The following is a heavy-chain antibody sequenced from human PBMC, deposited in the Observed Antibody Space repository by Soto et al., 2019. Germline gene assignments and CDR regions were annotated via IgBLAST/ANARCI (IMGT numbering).Heavy chain of an antibody. J-gene: IGHJ5*02. V-gene: IGHV1-18*01. CDR3: ARRFRVAATRWWFDP. D-gene: IGHD2-15*01. Sequence: QVQLVQSGAEVKKPGASVKVSCKASGYTFTSYDISWVRQAPGQGLEWMGWISTYNGNTNYAQKLQGRVTMTTDTSTSTAYRELRSLRSDGTAVYYCARRFRVAATRWWFDPWGQGTLVTVSS. CDR1: GYTFTSYD. CDR2: ISTYNGNT.